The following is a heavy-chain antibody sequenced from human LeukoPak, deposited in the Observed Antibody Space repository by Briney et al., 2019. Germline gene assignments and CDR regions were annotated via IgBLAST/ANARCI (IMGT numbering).Heavy chain of an antibody. J-gene: IGHJ4*02. V-gene: IGHV3-21*01. CDR1: GFTFSSYS. Sequence: GGSLRLSCAASGFTFSSYSMNWVRQAPGKGLEWVSSISSSSSYIYYADSVKGRFTISRDNAKNSLYLQMNSLRAEDTAVYYCARGTYYYDSGHYYGLYYFDYWSQGTLVTVSS. D-gene: IGHD3-22*01. CDR2: ISSSSSYI. CDR3: ARGTYYYDSGHYYGLYYFDY.